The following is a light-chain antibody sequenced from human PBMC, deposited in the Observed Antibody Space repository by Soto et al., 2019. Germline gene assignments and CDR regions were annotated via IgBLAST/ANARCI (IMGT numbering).Light chain of an antibody. J-gene: IGKJ5*01. Sequence: TQSPPTLSLSPGERATLSCRTSLSVSSYLAWYQPKPGQAPRLLIYDASNRATGIPARFTGSGSGTDFNLTISTLEPEDFAVYYCQQRQYWPPITFGQGTRLEIK. CDR2: DAS. CDR3: QQRQYWPPIT. V-gene: IGKV3-11*01. CDR1: LSVSSY.